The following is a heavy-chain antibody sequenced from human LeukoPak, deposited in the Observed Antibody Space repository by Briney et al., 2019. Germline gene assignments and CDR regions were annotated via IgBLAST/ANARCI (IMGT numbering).Heavy chain of an antibody. J-gene: IGHJ6*03. CDR1: GFTFSSYS. D-gene: IGHD2-15*01. CDR2: ISSSSSYI. V-gene: IGHV3-21*01. Sequence: GGSLRLSCAASGFTFSSYSMNWVRQAPGKGLEWVSSISSSSSYIYYADSVKGRFTISRDNAKNSLYLQMNSLRAEDTAVYYCARDSRDSPPDYCSGGSCYTTDYYYYYYMDVWGKGTTVTVSS. CDR3: ARDSRDSPPDYCSGGSCYTTDYYYYYYMDV.